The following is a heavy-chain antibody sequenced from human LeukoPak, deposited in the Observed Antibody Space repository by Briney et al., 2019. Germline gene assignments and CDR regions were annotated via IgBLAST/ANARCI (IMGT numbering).Heavy chain of an antibody. CDR3: ARADTVRLGELSHFDY. D-gene: IGHD3-16*02. V-gene: IGHV1-18*01. J-gene: IGHJ4*02. CDR2: ISTYNGNT. CDR1: GYTFTSYG. Sequence: ASVKVSCKASGYTFTSYGISWVRQAPGQGLEWMGWISTYNGNTKNAQKLQGRVTMTTDTSTSTAYMELRTLRSDDTAVYYCARADTVRLGELSHFDYWGQGTLVTVSS.